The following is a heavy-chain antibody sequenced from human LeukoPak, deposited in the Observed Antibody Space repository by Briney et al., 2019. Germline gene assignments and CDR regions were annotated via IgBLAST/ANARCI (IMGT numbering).Heavy chain of an antibody. J-gene: IGHJ4*02. CDR1: GYTFTGYF. Sequence: GASVKVSCKASGYTFTGYFIHWVRQAPGQGLEWMGWINPNNGGTNYAQKFQGRVTMTGDTSISTAYMELSRLRSDDTAVYYCARDERYDSSGYPFDYWGQGTLVTVSS. CDR2: INPNNGGT. CDR3: ARDERYDSSGYPFDY. V-gene: IGHV1-2*02. D-gene: IGHD3-22*01.